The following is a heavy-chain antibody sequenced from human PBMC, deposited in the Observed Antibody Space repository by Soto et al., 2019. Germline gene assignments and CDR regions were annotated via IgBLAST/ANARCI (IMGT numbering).Heavy chain of an antibody. CDR1: GFTFSSYS. J-gene: IGHJ6*02. V-gene: IGHV3-21*01. D-gene: IGHD3-10*01. CDR3: ARVPMVRGVITPGGYYYYGMDG. Sequence: EVQLVESGGGLVKPGGSLRLSCAASGFTFSSYSMNWVRQAPGKGLEWVSSISCSSSYIYYADSVKGRFTISRDNAKNSLYLQMNSLRAEDTAVYYCARVPMVRGVITPGGYYYYGMDGWGQGTTVTVSS. CDR2: ISCSSSYI.